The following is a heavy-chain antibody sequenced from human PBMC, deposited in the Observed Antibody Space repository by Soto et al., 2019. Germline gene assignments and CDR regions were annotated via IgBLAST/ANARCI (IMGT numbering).Heavy chain of an antibody. CDR1: GGSLGSYY. Sequence: QVQLQESGPGLVKPSETLSLTCSVAGGSLGSYYWGWIRQSPGKGLEWIAYIYDSGTTIYNPSLKSRATISVDTSKNQFSLKLTYVTAADTAVYYCARGAMFWFDPWGQGTLVSVSS. CDR2: IYDSGTT. V-gene: IGHV4-59*01. D-gene: IGHD3-10*02. CDR3: ARGAMFWFDP. J-gene: IGHJ5*02.